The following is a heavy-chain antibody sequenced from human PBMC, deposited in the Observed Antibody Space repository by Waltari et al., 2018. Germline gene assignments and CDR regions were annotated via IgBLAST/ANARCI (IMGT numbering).Heavy chain of an antibody. Sequence: QVQLQQWGAGLLKPSETLSLTCAVYGGSFSGYYWSWIRQPPGKGLEWIGEINHSGSTNYNPSLKSRVTISVDTSKNQVSLKLSSVTAADTAVYYCARGPTYYYGSGSYGYWGQGTLVTVSS. CDR2: INHSGST. CDR3: ARGPTYYYGSGSYGY. D-gene: IGHD3-10*01. V-gene: IGHV4-34*01. J-gene: IGHJ4*02. CDR1: GGSFSGYY.